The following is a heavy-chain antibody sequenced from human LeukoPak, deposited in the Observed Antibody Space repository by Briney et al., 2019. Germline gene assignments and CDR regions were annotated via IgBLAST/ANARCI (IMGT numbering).Heavy chain of an antibody. Sequence: SETLSLTCTVSGGSISSSSYYWGWIRQPPGKGLEWIGSTYYSGSTYYNPSLKSRVTISVDTSKNQFSLKLSSVTAADTAVYYCARLGSSGWYTNYWFDPWGQGTLVTVSS. V-gene: IGHV4-39*01. J-gene: IGHJ5*02. D-gene: IGHD6-19*01. CDR1: GGSISSSSYY. CDR2: TYYSGST. CDR3: ARLGSSGWYTNYWFDP.